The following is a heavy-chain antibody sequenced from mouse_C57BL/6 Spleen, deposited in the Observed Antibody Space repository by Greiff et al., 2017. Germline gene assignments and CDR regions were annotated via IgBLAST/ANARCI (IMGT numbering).Heavy chain of an antibody. CDR2: IDPEDGDT. CDR3: TRGANYSNYAWFAY. V-gene: IGHV14-1*01. J-gene: IGHJ3*01. Sequence: EVKLMESGAELVRPGASVKLSCTASGFNIKDYYMHWVKQRPEQGLEWIGRIDPEDGDTEYAPKFQGKATMTADTSSNTAYLQLSSLTSEDTAVYYCTRGANYSNYAWFAYWGQGTLVTVSA. D-gene: IGHD2-5*01. CDR1: GFNIKDYY.